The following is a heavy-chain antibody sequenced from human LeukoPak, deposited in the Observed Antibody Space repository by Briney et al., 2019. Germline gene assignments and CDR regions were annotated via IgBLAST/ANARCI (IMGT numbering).Heavy chain of an antibody. V-gene: IGHV4-59*01. CDR2: IYYSGST. CDR1: GGSFSSYY. D-gene: IGHD3-3*01. CDR3: ARGVTIFGVDSFDY. J-gene: IGHJ4*02. Sequence: SETLSLTCTVSGGSFSSYYWSWIRQPPGKGLEWIGYIYYSGSTNYNPSLKSRVTISVGTSKNQFSLKLSSVTAADTAVYYCARGVTIFGVDSFDYWGQGTLVTVSS.